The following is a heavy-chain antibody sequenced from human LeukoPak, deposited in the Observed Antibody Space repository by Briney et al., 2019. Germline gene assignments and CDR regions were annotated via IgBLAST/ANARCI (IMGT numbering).Heavy chain of an antibody. J-gene: IGHJ3*02. CDR3: TTRQESAYLRAFDI. V-gene: IGHV3-15*01. CDR1: GFTLSTAW. D-gene: IGHD3-3*01. Sequence: PGGSLRLSCAASGFTLSTAWMSWLRQAPGKGVEWVGRIKSKTDGGTTDYAATVKGRFTISRDESKNALYLQMDSLKTEDTAVYYCTTRQESAYLRAFDIWGQGTMVTVSS. CDR2: IKSKTDGGTT.